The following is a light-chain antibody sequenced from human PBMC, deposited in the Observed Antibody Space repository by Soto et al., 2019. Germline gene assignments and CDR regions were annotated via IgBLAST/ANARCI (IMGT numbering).Light chain of an antibody. CDR1: HTIIRY. CDR2: AAS. V-gene: IGKV1-39*01. Sequence: DIPMTQSRSSLSASVGDRVTITCRASHTIIRYLSWYQQKPGRAPKLLIYAASNLNSGVPSRFSGSGSGTDFSLTISNLQTEDFATYYCLQSYSSPLTFGGGTRVEIK. J-gene: IGKJ4*01. CDR3: LQSYSSPLT.